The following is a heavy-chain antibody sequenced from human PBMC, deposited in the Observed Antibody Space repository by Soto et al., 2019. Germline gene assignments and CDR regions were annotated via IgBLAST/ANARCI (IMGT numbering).Heavy chain of an antibody. CDR2: ISYSGST. V-gene: IGHV4-31*02. CDR3: ARQSTVTGNYYFDS. J-gene: IGHJ4*02. D-gene: IGHD4-17*01. Sequence: WTWIRQLPGKGLEWIGYISYSGSTNYSPSLKSRLNIPIDTSDNHFSLKLTSVTAADTAVYYCARQSTVTGNYYFDSWGQGTLVTVAT.